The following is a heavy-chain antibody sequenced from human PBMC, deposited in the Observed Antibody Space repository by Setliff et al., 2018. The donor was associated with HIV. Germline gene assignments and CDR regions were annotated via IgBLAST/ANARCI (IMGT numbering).Heavy chain of an antibody. CDR3: ARVGVVVAGDALDY. D-gene: IGHD6-19*01. V-gene: IGHV4-34*01. Sequence: SETLSLTCAVSGGTFSLHYYTWIRQSPLRGLEWIGEINHSGGTRYNPSLESRVTMSLDSSRKQFSLRLISVTAADTAVYYCARVGVVVAGDALDYWGQGTLVTVSS. CDR1: GGTFSLHY. CDR2: INHSGGT. J-gene: IGHJ4*02.